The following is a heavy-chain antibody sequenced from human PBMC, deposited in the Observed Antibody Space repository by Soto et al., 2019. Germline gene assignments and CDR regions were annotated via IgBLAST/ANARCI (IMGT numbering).Heavy chain of an antibody. J-gene: IGHJ6*02. V-gene: IGHV4-39*01. CDR1: GGSISSSSY. CDR3: RRSSRYSTDV. CDR2: IYSIGST. D-gene: IGHD6-13*01. Sequence: SETLSLTCTVSGGSISSSSYWGWIHQPPGKGLEWIGSIYSIGSTYYNPSLKSRVTISVDTSKNQFSLKLSSVTAADTAVYYCRRSSRYSTDVWGQGTMVTVSS.